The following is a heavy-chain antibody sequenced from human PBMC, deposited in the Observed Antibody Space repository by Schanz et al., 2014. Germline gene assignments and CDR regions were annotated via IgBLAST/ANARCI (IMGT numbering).Heavy chain of an antibody. CDR1: GFAFSSYG. CDR2: IGVDGTTT. Sequence: GGSLRLSCLASGFAFSSYGMNWLRQAPGKGLEWVSVIGVDGTTTYYADSVKGRFTISRDNAKNSLFLQMNSLRAEDTAVYYCAKYRGYYRVSGSYRELEYWGQGTLVTVSS. J-gene: IGHJ4*02. V-gene: IGHV3-48*01. CDR3: AKYRGYYRVSGSYRELEY. D-gene: IGHD3-10*01.